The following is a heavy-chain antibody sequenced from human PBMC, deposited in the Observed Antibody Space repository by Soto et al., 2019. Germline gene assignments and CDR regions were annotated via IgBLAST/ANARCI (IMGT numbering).Heavy chain of an antibody. J-gene: IGHJ4*02. D-gene: IGHD2-15*01. CDR1: GFTFRDFA. Sequence: GGSLRLSCLASGFTFRDFALSWFRQAAGKGLQWVSFIRSNIYDGTTEYDPSVKGRFTISRDDSKTIAYLQMNSLKSEDTGVYYCTRVSPDCSDGSCYPLNWGQGTLVTVSS. V-gene: IGHV3-49*03. CDR2: IRSNIYDGTT. CDR3: TRVSPDCSDGSCYPLN.